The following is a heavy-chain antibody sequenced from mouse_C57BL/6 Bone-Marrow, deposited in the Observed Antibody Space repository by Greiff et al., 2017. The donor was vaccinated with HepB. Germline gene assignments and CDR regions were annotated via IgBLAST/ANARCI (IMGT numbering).Heavy chain of an antibody. Sequence: EVQLQQSGPELVKPGDSVKISCKASGYSFTGYFMNWVMQSHGKSLEWIGRINPYNGDTFYNQKFKGKATMTVDKSSSTANMERRSLTSEDSAVYYCTRAGPYDYDAGFDYWGQGTTLTVSS. CDR2: INPYNGDT. V-gene: IGHV1-20*01. CDR1: GYSFTGYF. J-gene: IGHJ2*01. CDR3: TRAGPYDYDAGFDY. D-gene: IGHD2-4*01.